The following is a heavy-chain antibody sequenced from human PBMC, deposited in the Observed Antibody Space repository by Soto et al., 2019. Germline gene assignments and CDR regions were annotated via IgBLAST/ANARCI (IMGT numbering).Heavy chain of an antibody. CDR1: GFSLTTSGVG. CDR2: IYWDDDK. J-gene: IGHJ4*02. Sequence: QITLYESGPTQVKPRQTLTLTCTFSGFSLTTSGVGVGWIRQSPGKAPEWLALIYWDDDKRYSPSLKIRLTITKDTSKNQVVLTMADLDPADTATYYCAHRVLRTVFGLVTTTAIYFDFWGQGTPVAVSS. D-gene: IGHD3-3*01. V-gene: IGHV2-5*02. CDR3: AHRVLRTVFGLVTTTAIYFDF.